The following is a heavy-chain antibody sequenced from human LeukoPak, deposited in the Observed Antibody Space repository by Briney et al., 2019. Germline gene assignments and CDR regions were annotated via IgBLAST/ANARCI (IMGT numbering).Heavy chain of an antibody. CDR2: INHSVST. CDR3: ARDYDFWSGYYDY. Sequence: SETLSLTCAVYGGSFSGYYWSWLRQPPRKGLEWVGDINHSVSTNYTRSLKSPVAISVDTSKNQYSLKLSSVTAADSAVYYCARDYDFWSGYYDYWGQGTLVTVSS. V-gene: IGHV4-34*01. D-gene: IGHD3-3*01. J-gene: IGHJ4*02. CDR1: GGSFSGYY.